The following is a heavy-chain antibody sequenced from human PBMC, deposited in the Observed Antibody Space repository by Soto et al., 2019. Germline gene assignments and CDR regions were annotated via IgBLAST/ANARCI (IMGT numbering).Heavy chain of an antibody. CDR2: IYYSGRT. J-gene: IGHJ4*02. CDR3: ARRYGSCFDY. V-gene: IGHV4-59*08. CDR1: GGSISSYY. Sequence: QVQLQESGPGLVKPSETLSLTCTVSGGSISSYYWSWIRQPPGKGLEWIGYIYYSGRTNYSPSLKSRISTSLDTCKNRFSLILRSVQPAHTAVYYCARRYGSCFDYWGQGTLVTVSS. D-gene: IGHD5-18*01.